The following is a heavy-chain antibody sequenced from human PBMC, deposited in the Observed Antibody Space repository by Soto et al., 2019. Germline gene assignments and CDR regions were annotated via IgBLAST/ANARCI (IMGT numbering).Heavy chain of an antibody. V-gene: IGHV4-39*01. Sequence: SETLSLTCTVSGGSISSSSYSWAWIRQPPGKGLEWIGSIYYSGSTYYNPSLKSRVTISVDTSKNQFSLKLSSVTAADTAVYYCARHVGTIFGVIIINYYGLDVWGQGTTVTVSS. CDR3: ARHVGTIFGVIIINYYGLDV. J-gene: IGHJ6*02. CDR2: IYYSGST. CDR1: GGSISSSSYS. D-gene: IGHD3-3*01.